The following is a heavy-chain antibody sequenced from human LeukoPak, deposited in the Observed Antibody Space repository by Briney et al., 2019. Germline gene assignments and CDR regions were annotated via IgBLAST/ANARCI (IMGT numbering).Heavy chain of an antibody. V-gene: IGHV4-34*01. Sequence: SETLSLTCAVYGGSFSGYYWSWIRQPPGKGLEWIGEINHSGSTNYNPSLKSRVAISVDTSKNQFSLKLSSVTAADTAVYYCARARRLYDYVPGVFDYWGQGTLVTVSS. CDR2: INHSGST. D-gene: IGHD3-16*01. CDR3: ARARRLYDYVPGVFDY. J-gene: IGHJ4*02. CDR1: GGSFSGYY.